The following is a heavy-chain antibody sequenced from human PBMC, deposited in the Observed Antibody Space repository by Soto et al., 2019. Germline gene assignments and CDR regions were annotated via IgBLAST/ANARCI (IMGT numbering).Heavy chain of an antibody. CDR1: GFTFSSYA. V-gene: IGHV3-30-3*01. Sequence: PGGSLRLSCAASGFTFSSYAMHWVRQAPGKGLEWVAVISYDGSNKYYADSVKGRFTISRDNSKNTLYLQMNSLRAEDTAVYYCARDGPHYDILTAPHSPTYWVGLDYYGMDVWGQGTTVTVSS. D-gene: IGHD3-9*01. CDR2: ISYDGSNK. J-gene: IGHJ6*02. CDR3: ARDGPHYDILTAPHSPTYWVGLDYYGMDV.